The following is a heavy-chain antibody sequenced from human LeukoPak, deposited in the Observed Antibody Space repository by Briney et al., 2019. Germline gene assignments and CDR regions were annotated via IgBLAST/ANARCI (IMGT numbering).Heavy chain of an antibody. D-gene: IGHD6-19*01. J-gene: IGHJ4*02. CDR1: GFTFDDYA. CDR3: AKDSSGWPLFDY. CDR2: ISWNSYSI. Sequence: PGGSLRLSCAACGFTFDDYAMHWVRQAPGKGLEWVSGISWNSYSIGYADSVKGRFTISRDNAKNSLYLQMNSLRAEDMAFYYCAKDSSGWPLFDYWGQGTLVTVSS. V-gene: IGHV3-9*03.